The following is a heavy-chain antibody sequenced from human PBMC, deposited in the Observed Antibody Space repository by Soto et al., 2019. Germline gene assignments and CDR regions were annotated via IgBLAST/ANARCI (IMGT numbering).Heavy chain of an antibody. V-gene: IGHV3-74*01. Sequence: GGSLRLSCAASGFTFSSYWMHWVRQAPGKGLVWVSRINSDGGSTSYADSVKGRFTISRDNAKNTLYLQMNSLRAEDTAVYYCAREGTVISGGDITFSYYYYGMDVWGQGTTVTVSS. CDR3: AREGTVISGGDITFSYYYYGMDV. CDR1: GFTFSSYW. D-gene: IGHD3-16*01. J-gene: IGHJ6*02. CDR2: INSDGGST.